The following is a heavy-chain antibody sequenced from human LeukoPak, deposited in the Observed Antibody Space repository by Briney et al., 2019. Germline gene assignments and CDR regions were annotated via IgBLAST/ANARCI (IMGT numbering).Heavy chain of an antibody. V-gene: IGHV3-23*01. CDR2: TSGDGGAT. J-gene: IGHJ4*02. CDR1: GFTFSSYA. D-gene: IGHD3-22*01. CDR3: AKDRPNYYGSNGHYYRRDGDY. Sequence: GXXLRLSCAASGFTFSSYAMSWVRQSTGKGLEWVSSTSGDGGATYYSNSVKGRFTISRDNCRNRLYLQMNSLRAEDTAVYYCAKDRPNYYGSNGHYYRRDGDYWGQGTLVTVSS.